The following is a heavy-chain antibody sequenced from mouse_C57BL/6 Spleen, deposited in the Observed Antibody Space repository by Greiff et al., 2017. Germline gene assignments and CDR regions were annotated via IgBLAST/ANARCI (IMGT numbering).Heavy chain of an antibody. J-gene: IGHJ3*01. Sequence: QVQLKESGAELVRPGASVKLSCKASGYTFTDYYINWVKQRTGQGLEWIARIYPGSGNTYYNEKFKGKATLTAEKSSSTAYMQLSSLTSEDSAVYFCARSARGIYYEWFAYWGQGTLVTVSA. CDR2: IYPGSGNT. V-gene: IGHV1-76*01. CDR3: ARSARGIYYEWFAY. D-gene: IGHD2-4*01. CDR1: GYTFTDYY.